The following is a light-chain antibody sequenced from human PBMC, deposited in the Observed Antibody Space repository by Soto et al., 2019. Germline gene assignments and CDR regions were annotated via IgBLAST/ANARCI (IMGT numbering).Light chain of an antibody. V-gene: IGLV2-8*01. CDR2: EVS. CDR3: SSYAGSNTVA. Sequence: QSALTQPPSASGAPGQSVTISCTGTSSDVGGYYYVSWYQQHPGKAPKLMIYEVSKRPSGVPDRFSGSKSGNTASLTVSGLQPEDEAYYYCSSYAGSNTVAFGGWTKLTVL. J-gene: IGLJ2*01. CDR1: SSDVGGYYY.